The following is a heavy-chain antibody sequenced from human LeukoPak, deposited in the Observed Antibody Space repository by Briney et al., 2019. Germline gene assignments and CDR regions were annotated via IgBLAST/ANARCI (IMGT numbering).Heavy chain of an antibody. CDR3: ASLRGTSSSNAFDI. J-gene: IGHJ3*02. V-gene: IGHV1-69*06. CDR2: IIPIFGTA. D-gene: IGHD6-13*01. CDR1: GYTFTSYA. Sequence: SVKVSCKASGYTFTSYAISWVRQAPGQGLEWMGGIIPIFGTANYAQKFQGRVTITADKSTSTAYMELSSLRSEDTAVYYCASLRGTSSSNAFDIWGQGTMVTVSS.